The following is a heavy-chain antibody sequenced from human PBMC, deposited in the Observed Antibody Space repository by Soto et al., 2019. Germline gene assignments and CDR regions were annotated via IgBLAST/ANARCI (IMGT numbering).Heavy chain of an antibody. Sequence: GGSLRLSCAASGFTFSSYAMHWVRQGPGKGLEWVAVISYDGSNKYYADSVKGRFTISRDNSKNTLYLQMNSLRAEDTAVYYCARDRSSGNYYYGMDVWGQGTTVTVSS. CDR2: ISYDGSNK. D-gene: IGHD6-6*01. CDR1: GFTFSSYA. V-gene: IGHV3-30-3*01. J-gene: IGHJ6*02. CDR3: ARDRSSGNYYYGMDV.